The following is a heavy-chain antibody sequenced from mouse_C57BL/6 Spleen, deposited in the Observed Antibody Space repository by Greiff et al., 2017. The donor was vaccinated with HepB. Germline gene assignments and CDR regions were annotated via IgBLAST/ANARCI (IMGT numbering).Heavy chain of an antibody. V-gene: IGHV5-12*01. Sequence: EVMLVESGGGLVQPGGSLKLSCAASGFTFSDYYMYWVRQTPEKRLEWVAYISNGGGSTYYPDTVKGRFTISRDNAKNTLYLQMSRLKSEDTAMYYCARSTMVTAYYAMDYWGQGTSVTVSS. J-gene: IGHJ4*01. D-gene: IGHD2-2*01. CDR1: GFTFSDYY. CDR2: ISNGGGST. CDR3: ARSTMVTAYYAMDY.